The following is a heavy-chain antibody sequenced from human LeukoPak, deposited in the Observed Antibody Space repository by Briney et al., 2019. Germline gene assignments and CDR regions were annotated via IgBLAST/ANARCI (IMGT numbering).Heavy chain of an antibody. Sequence: ASVKVSCKASGYTFTSYDINWVRQATGQGLEWMGWMNPNSGNTGYAQKFQGRVTMTRNTSISTAYMELSSLRSEDTAVYYCASPVAGLEGPYGMDVWGQGTTVTVSS. CDR2: MNPNSGNT. J-gene: IGHJ6*02. V-gene: IGHV1-8*01. CDR3: ASPVAGLEGPYGMDV. CDR1: GYTFTSYD. D-gene: IGHD6-19*01.